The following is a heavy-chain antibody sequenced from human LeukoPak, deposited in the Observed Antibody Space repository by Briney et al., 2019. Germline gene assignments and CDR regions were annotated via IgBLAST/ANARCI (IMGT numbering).Heavy chain of an antibody. V-gene: IGHV3-48*01. CDR1: GLTFSAYA. Sequence: GGSLRLSCAASGLTFSAYAMNWVRQAPGKGQEWVSYISSSDSTDYADSVKGRFTISRDNAKNSLYLQMNSLRAEDTAVYYCARVRITMVRGVTPPDSYYYMDVWGKGTTVTVSS. CDR2: ISSSDST. J-gene: IGHJ6*03. CDR3: ARVRITMVRGVTPPDSYYYMDV. D-gene: IGHD3-10*01.